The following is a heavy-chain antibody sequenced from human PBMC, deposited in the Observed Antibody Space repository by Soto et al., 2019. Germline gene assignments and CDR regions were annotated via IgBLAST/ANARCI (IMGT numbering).Heavy chain of an antibody. J-gene: IGHJ4*02. V-gene: IGHV3-23*01. CDR3: VSDPNWEWGY. CDR2: INYSGVST. CDR1: GFVFARND. Sequence: PVGSLRLSCAASGFVFARNDMNWVRQRPGKGLEWVSNINYSGVSTYYSDAVKGRFTISRDNSRNILHLEMNSLTVDDTAVYYCVSDPNWEWGYWGQGTPVTSPQ. D-gene: IGHD1-26*01.